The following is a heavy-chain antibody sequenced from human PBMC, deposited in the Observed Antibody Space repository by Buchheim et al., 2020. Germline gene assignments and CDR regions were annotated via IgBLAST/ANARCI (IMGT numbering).Heavy chain of an antibody. CDR3: ARARGWFDP. J-gene: IGHJ5*02. CDR1: GGSFSGYY. Sequence: QVQLQESGPGLVKPSETLSLTCTVSGGSFSGYYWSWIRQPPGKGLEWIGDIYYSGSTNYNPSLKSRVTISVDTSKNQFSLKLSSVTAADTAVYYCARARGWFDPWGQGTL. V-gene: IGHV4-59*01. CDR2: IYYSGST.